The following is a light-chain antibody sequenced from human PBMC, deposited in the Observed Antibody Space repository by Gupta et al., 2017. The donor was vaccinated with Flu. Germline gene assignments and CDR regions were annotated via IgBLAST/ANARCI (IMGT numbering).Light chain of an antibody. CDR1: SSDVGRCDY. J-gene: IGLJ1*01. V-gene: IGLV2-14*01. CDR3: SSYTSSSTFYV. CDR2: DVS. Sequence: QSALTQPASVSGSPGQSITISCTGTSSDVGRCDYVSWYRQDPGKAPKLVIYDVSNRPSGVSSRFSGSKSGNTASLTISGLQAEDETDYYCSSYTSSSTFYVFGSGTKVTVL.